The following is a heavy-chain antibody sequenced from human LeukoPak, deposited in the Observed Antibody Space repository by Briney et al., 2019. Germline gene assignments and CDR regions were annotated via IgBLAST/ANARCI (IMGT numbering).Heavy chain of an antibody. CDR1: GFSLSTSGMR. CDR2: IDWDDDK. Sequence: SGPTLVNPTQTLTLTCTFSGFSLSTSGMRVSWIRQPPGKALEWLARIDWDDDKFYSTSLKTRLTISKDTSKNQVVLTMTNMDPVDTATYYCARIRGYTYGFNFDYWGQGTLVTVSS. CDR3: ARIRGYTYGFNFDY. D-gene: IGHD5-18*01. J-gene: IGHJ4*02. V-gene: IGHV2-70*04.